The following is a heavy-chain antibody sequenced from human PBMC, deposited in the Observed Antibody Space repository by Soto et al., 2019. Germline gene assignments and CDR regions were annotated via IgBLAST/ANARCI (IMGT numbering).Heavy chain of an antibody. CDR1: GYTFTGYY. D-gene: IGHD6-6*01. CDR2: INPNSGGT. Sequence: ASVKVSCKASGYTFTGYYMHWVRQAPGQGLEWMGWINPNSGGTNYAQKFQGWVTMTRDTSISTAYMELSRLRSDDTAVYYCARMVDSSSSPYYYYGMDVWGQGTTVTVSS. J-gene: IGHJ6*02. CDR3: ARMVDSSSSPYYYYGMDV. V-gene: IGHV1-2*04.